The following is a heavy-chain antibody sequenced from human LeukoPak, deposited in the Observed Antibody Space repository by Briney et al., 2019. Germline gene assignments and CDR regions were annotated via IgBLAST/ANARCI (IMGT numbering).Heavy chain of an antibody. D-gene: IGHD3-10*02. CDR3: ASRQGLGWHYVN. Sequence: TGGSLRLSCVDSGFTFSSYDMSWVRQVAGKGLEWVSGISDNGGSTYYTDSVKGRFTISRDNSKNTLYLQMNSLRVEDTAIYYCASRQGLGWHYVNWGQGTLVTVSS. CDR2: ISDNGGST. V-gene: IGHV3-23*01. J-gene: IGHJ4*02. CDR1: GFTFSSYD.